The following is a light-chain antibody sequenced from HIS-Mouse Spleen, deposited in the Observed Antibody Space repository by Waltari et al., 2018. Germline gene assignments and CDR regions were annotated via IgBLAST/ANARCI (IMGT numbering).Light chain of an antibody. V-gene: IGLV2-14*01. CDR2: EVS. Sequence: QSALTQPASVSGSPGQSITISCTGTSSYVGGYNYVSWYQQPPGKAPKPMIYEVSNRPSGVSNRFSGSKSGNTASLTISGLQAEDEADYYCSSYTSSSTLWVFGGGTKLTVL. CDR3: SSYTSSSTLWV. J-gene: IGLJ3*02. CDR1: SSYVGGYNY.